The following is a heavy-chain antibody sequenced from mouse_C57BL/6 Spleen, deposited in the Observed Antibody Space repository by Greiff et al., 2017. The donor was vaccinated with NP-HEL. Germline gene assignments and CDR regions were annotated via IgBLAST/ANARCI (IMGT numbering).Heavy chain of an antibody. CDR1: GFTFSSYG. Sequence: DVKLQESGGDLVKPGGSLKLSCAASGFTFSSYGMSWVRQTPDKRLEWVATISSGGSYTYYPDSVKGRFTISRDNAKNTLYLQMSSLKSEDTAIYYCARTGNPYAMDYWGQGTSVTVSS. CDR3: ARTGNPYAMDY. J-gene: IGHJ4*01. D-gene: IGHD2-1*01. CDR2: ISSGGSYT. V-gene: IGHV5-6*02.